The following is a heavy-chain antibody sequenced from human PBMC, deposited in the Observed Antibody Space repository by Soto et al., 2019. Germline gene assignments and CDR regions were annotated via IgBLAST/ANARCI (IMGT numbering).Heavy chain of an antibody. Sequence: QVQLVQSGAEVKKPGASVKVSCEASGYTFTSYGIRWVRQDPGQGLEWMGWISAYNGNTNYAQKLQGRVTRTTDTSTSTDYMELRSLRSDDTAVYYCARVRGADRRPWYYGMDVLGQGTTVTVSS. J-gene: IGHJ6*02. CDR3: ARVRGADRRPWYYGMDV. CDR1: GYTFTSYG. CDR2: ISAYNGNT. V-gene: IGHV1-18*01. D-gene: IGHD6-6*01.